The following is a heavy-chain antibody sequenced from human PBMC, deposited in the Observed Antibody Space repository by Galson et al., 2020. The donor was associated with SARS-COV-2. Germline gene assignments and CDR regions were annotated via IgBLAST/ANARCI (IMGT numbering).Heavy chain of an antibody. Sequence: VSVPVPHQHSRYTLTRYDINRVRQATRQALEWMGWMNPNRGNTGHPQQFQGRVTMTRDTSISTAYMELSSLTSEDTAVYYCAILLSLPWVQMWLPKYGMYVWGQGTTVTVSS. V-gene: IGHV1-8*01. CDR3: AILLSLPWVQMWLPKYGMYV. J-gene: IGHJ6*02. CDR2: MNPNRGNT. D-gene: IGHD5-18*01. CDR1: RYTLTRYD.